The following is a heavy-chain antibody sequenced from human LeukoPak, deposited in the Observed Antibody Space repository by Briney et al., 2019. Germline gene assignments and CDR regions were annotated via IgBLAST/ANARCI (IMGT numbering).Heavy chain of an antibody. CDR2: ISSSSSYI. V-gene: IGHV3-11*06. CDR3: ARELRSGYGAFDY. CDR1: GFTFSDYY. D-gene: IGHD3-9*01. J-gene: IGHJ4*02. Sequence: GGSLRLSCAASGFTFSDYYMSWIRQAPGKGLEWVSSISSSSSYIYYADSVKGRFTISRDNAKNSLYLQMNSLRAEDTAVYYCARELRSGYGAFDYWGQGTLVTVSS.